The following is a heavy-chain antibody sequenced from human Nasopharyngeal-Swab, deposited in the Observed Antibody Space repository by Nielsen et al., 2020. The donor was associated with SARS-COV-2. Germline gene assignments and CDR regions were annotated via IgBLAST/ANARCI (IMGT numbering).Heavy chain of an antibody. CDR3: AGGNSADH. CDR1: GFTFSSYW. J-gene: IGHJ4*02. Sequence: GESLKISCAASGFTFSSYWMSWVRQAPGKGLEWVANIKEDGSEKYYVDSVKGRFTISRDNAKNSLYLQMNSLRAEDTAVYYCAGGNSADHCGQGTLVNVSS. V-gene: IGHV3-7*03. CDR2: IKEDGSEK. D-gene: IGHD4-23*01.